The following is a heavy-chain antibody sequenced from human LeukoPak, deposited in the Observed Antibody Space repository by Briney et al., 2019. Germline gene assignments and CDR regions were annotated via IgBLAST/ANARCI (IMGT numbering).Heavy chain of an antibody. Sequence: GGSLRLSCAASGFTFSSYWMSWVRQAPGKGLEWVANIKQDGSEKYYVDSVKGRFTISRDNAKNSLYLQMNSLRAEDTAVYYRARETFFGVVPSGYYYMDVWGKGTTVTVSS. CDR3: ARETFFGVVPSGYYYMDV. D-gene: IGHD3-3*01. J-gene: IGHJ6*03. CDR2: IKQDGSEK. V-gene: IGHV3-7*01. CDR1: GFTFSSYW.